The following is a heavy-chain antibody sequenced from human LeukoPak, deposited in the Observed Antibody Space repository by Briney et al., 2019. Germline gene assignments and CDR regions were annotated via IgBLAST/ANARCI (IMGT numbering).Heavy chain of an antibody. D-gene: IGHD4-17*01. CDR1: GFTFSAYW. Sequence: PGGSLRLSCAASGFTFSAYWMTWVRQAPGKGLEWVANIKQDVSERYYVDSVKGRFTISRDNAKNSLYLQMNSLRAEDTAVYYCARDIAMGGDRPWAFDIWGQGTLVTVSS. CDR2: IKQDVSER. CDR3: ARDIAMGGDRPWAFDI. J-gene: IGHJ3*02. V-gene: IGHV3-7*01.